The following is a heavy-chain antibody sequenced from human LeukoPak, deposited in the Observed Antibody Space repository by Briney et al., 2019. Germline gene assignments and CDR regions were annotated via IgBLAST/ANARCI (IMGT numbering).Heavy chain of an antibody. Sequence: ASVTVSCKASGYTFTSYDMNWVRQAPGQGLEWMGWMNPNSGNTEYAQTFQGRVTMTRHTSISTAYMELSSLRSEDTAVYYCARGLRVEATNYYYYGMDVWGQGTTVTVSS. J-gene: IGHJ6*02. CDR2: MNPNSGNT. V-gene: IGHV1-8*01. CDR3: ARGLRVEATNYYYYGMDV. D-gene: IGHD1-26*01. CDR1: GYTFTSYD.